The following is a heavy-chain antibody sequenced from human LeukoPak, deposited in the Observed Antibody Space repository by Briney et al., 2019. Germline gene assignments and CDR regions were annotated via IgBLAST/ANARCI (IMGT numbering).Heavy chain of an antibody. Sequence: TGGSLRLSCAASGFTFSSYAMSWVRQAPGKGLEWVSAISGSGGSTYYVDSVKGRFTISRDNSKNTLYLQMNSLRAEDTAVYYCAKDIGWSSSWFQHWGQGTLVTVSS. CDR2: ISGSGGST. V-gene: IGHV3-23*01. D-gene: IGHD6-13*01. CDR3: AKDIGWSSSWFQH. CDR1: GFTFSSYA. J-gene: IGHJ1*01.